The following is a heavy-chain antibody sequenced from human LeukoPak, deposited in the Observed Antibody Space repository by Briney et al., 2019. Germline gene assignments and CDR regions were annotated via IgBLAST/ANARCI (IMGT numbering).Heavy chain of an antibody. CDR1: GYTFTNYD. CDR2: MKPNSGNT. J-gene: IGHJ4*02. CDR3: ATELRWKDH. V-gene: IGHV1-8*01. D-gene: IGHD4-23*01. Sequence: PRASVKVSCKASGYTFTNYDINWVRQATGQGLEWMGYMKPNSGNTGYAQKFQGRVTMTRDTSISTAYMELSSLTSEDTAVYYCATELRWKDHWGQGTLVTVSS.